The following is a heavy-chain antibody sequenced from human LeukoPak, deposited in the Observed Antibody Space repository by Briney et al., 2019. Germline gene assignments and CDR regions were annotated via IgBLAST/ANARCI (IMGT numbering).Heavy chain of an antibody. J-gene: IGHJ6*02. D-gene: IGHD2-2*01. V-gene: IGHV1-8*01. CDR3: ARRNVVVPAQRGYYGMDV. CDR1: GYTFTSYD. CDR2: MNPNSGNT. Sequence: ASVKVSCKASGYTFTSYDINWVRQATGQGLEWMGWMNPNSGNTGYAQKFQGRVTMTRNTSISTAYMELSSLRSEDTAVYYCARRNVVVPAQRGYYGMDVWGQGTTATVSS.